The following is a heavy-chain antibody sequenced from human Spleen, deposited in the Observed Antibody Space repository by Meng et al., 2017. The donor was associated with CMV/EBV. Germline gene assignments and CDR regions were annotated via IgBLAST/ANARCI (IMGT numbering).Heavy chain of an antibody. CDR3: AREPSLNWFDP. CDR1: GGSFSGYY. Sequence: SETLSLTCAVYGGSFSGYYWSWIRQPPGKGLEWIGEINHSGSTNYNPSLKRRVTMSVDTSKKVFSLKVSSVTAADTAVYYCAREPSLNWFDPWGQGTLVTVSS. J-gene: IGHJ5*02. CDR2: INHSGST. V-gene: IGHV4-34*01.